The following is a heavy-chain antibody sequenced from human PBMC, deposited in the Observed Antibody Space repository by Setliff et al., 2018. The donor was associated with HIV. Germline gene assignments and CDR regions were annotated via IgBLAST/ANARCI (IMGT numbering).Heavy chain of an antibody. CDR3: ARAQLRYLANDFYFDF. D-gene: IGHD3-9*01. V-gene: IGHV4-38-2*01. CDR1: GYSISGDYY. Sequence: SETLSLTCAASGYSISGDYYWGWIRQPPGKGLEWIGSIYHSGNTYYNPSLKSRVTISVDASKSQFSLKVSSVTAADAAVYYCARAQLRYLANDFYFDFWGQGTPVTVSS. CDR2: IYHSGNT. J-gene: IGHJ4*02.